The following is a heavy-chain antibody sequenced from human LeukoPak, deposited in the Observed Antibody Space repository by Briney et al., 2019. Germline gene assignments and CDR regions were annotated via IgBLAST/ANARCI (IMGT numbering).Heavy chain of an antibody. CDR3: ARSSYVATWFDP. D-gene: IGHD3-16*01. CDR1: GASISSGGYY. V-gene: IGHV4-31*03. CDR2: IYYSGSS. J-gene: IGHJ5*02. Sequence: PSETLSLTCTVSGASISSGGYYWSWIRQHPGKDLEWIGYIYYSGSSYYNPSLKSRVTISVDTSKNQFSLKLSSVTAADTAVYYCARSSYVATWFDPWGQGTLSPSPQ.